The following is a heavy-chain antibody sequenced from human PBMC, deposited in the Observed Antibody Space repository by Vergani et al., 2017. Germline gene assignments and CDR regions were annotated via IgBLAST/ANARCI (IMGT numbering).Heavy chain of an antibody. D-gene: IGHD3-10*01. V-gene: IGHV3-33*01. CDR1: GFTFSSYG. J-gene: IGHJ6*03. Sequence: QVQLVESGGGVFQPGRSLRLSCAASGFTFSSYGMHWVRQAPGKGLEWVAVIWYDGSNKYYADSVKGRFTISRDNSKNTLYLQMNSLRAEETAVYYCARRIRGDTRQQYYDYMDVWGKGP. CDR3: ARRIRGDTRQQYYDYMDV. CDR2: IWYDGSNK.